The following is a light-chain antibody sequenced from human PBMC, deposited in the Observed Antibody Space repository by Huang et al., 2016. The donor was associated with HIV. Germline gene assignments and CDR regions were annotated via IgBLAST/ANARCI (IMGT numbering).Light chain of an antibody. CDR2: DAY. Sequence: EIVLTQSPVTLSLSPGERATLSCRASQSIDNYLAWYQQKPGQAPRLIIYDAYDRVTGVPARFSGSGSGTDFTLTISSLEPEDFAVYYCQQRSHWRTFGQGTKLEIK. CDR1: QSIDNY. J-gene: IGKJ2*01. CDR3: QQRSHWRT. V-gene: IGKV3-11*01.